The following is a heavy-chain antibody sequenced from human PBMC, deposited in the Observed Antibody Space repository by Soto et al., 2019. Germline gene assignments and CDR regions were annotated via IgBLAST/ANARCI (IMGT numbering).Heavy chain of an antibody. Sequence: SETLSLTCAVYGVSFSGYYWSWIRQPPGKGLEWIGEINHSGSTNYNPSLKSRVTISVDTSKNQFSLKLSSVTAADTAVYYCARGLAVATRGRGMDVWGQGTTVTVSS. V-gene: IGHV4-34*01. D-gene: IGHD6-19*01. CDR3: ARGLAVATRGRGMDV. J-gene: IGHJ6*02. CDR1: GVSFSGYY. CDR2: INHSGST.